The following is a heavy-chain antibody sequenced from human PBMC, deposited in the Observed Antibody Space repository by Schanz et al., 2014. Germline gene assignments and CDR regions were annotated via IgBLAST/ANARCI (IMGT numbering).Heavy chain of an antibody. Sequence: EVHLVESGGGLVQPGGSLRLSCAASGFTFSDYSMNWVRQAPGKGPEWVSYIRSSSTPIYYADSVKGRFTISRDNAKNSLFLQMNSLRPEDTAVYYCARGRVLESWGQGTLVTVSS. CDR3: ARGRVLES. D-gene: IGHD1-1*01. CDR1: GFTFSDYS. V-gene: IGHV3-48*03. CDR2: IRSSSTPI. J-gene: IGHJ5*02.